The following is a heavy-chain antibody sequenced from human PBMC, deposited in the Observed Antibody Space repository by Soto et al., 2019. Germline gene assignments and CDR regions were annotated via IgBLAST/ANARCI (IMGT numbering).Heavy chain of an antibody. CDR2: ISYDGSNK. CDR3: AKESEGLRFLEWLLYRFPFDY. D-gene: IGHD3-3*01. J-gene: IGHJ4*02. V-gene: IGHV3-30*18. CDR1: GFTFSSYG. Sequence: SLRLSRSASGFTFSSYGMHWVRQAPGNGVEWVAVISYDGSNKYYADSVKGRFTISRDNSKNTLYLQMNSLRAEDTAVYYCAKESEGLRFLEWLLYRFPFDYWGQGTLVTVSS.